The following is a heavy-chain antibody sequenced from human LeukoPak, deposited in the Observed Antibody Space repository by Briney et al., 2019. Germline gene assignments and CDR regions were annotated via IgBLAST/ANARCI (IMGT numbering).Heavy chain of an antibody. CDR2: ISGSGGST. V-gene: IGHV3-23*01. CDR3: ARDGYSGSLDY. J-gene: IGHJ4*02. CDR1: GFAFSSYA. D-gene: IGHD1-26*01. Sequence: GGSLRLSCAASGFAFSSYAMTWVRQAPGKGLEWVSAISGSGGSTYYADSVKGRFTISRDSSKNTLYLQMNSLRAEDTAVYYCARDGYSGSLDYWGQGTLVTVSS.